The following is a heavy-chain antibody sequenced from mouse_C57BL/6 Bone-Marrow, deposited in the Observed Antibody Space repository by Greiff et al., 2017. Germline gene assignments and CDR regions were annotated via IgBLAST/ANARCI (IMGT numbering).Heavy chain of an antibody. CDR3: EVAPLY. V-gene: IGHV1-81*01. D-gene: IGHD1-1*02. Sequence: VKLQESGAELARPGASVKLSCKASGYTFTSYGISWVKQRTGQGLEWIGEIYPRSGNTYYNEKFKGKATLTADKSSSTAYMELRSLTSEDSAVYFCEVAPLYWGQGTTLTVSS. CDR2: IYPRSGNT. J-gene: IGHJ2*01. CDR1: GYTFTSYG.